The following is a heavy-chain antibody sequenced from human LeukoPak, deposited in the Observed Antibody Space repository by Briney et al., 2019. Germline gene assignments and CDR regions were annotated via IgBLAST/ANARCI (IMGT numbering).Heavy chain of an antibody. Sequence: GPVKVSCKASGYTFTSYDINWVRQATGQGLEWMGWMNPNSGNTGYAQKFQGRVTMTRNTSISTAYMELSSLRPEDTAVYYCARGRMAAAGIHYWGQGTLVTVSS. D-gene: IGHD6-13*01. J-gene: IGHJ4*02. CDR3: ARGRMAAAGIHY. CDR2: MNPNSGNT. CDR1: GYTFTSYD. V-gene: IGHV1-8*01.